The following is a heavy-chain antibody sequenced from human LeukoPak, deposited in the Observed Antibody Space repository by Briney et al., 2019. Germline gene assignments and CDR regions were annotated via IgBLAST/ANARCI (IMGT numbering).Heavy chain of an antibody. Sequence: SETLSLTCSVSGGSISSCTYSWGWIRQPPGKGLEWIGSFSCSGSTYYNPSLKSRVTISVDTSKNQFSLKLSSVTAADTAVYYCAREWRSSYYDSSGYYWGQGTLVTVSS. CDR3: AREWRSSYYDSSGYY. D-gene: IGHD3-22*01. J-gene: IGHJ4*02. CDR2: FSCSGST. CDR1: GGSISSCTYS. V-gene: IGHV4-39*07.